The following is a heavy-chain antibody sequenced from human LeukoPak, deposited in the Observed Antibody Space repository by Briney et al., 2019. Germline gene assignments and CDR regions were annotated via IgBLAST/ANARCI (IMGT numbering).Heavy chain of an antibody. D-gene: IGHD4-23*01. CDR2: INPNSGGT. V-gene: IGHV1-2*02. Sequence: ASVKVSCKASGYTFTGYYMHWVRQAPGQGLEWMGWINPNSGGTNYAQKFQGRVTITSDTSISTAYMELSRLRSDDTAVYYCARDFPRNSHYDYWGQGTLVTVSS. J-gene: IGHJ4*02. CDR3: ARDFPRNSHYDY. CDR1: GYTFTGYY.